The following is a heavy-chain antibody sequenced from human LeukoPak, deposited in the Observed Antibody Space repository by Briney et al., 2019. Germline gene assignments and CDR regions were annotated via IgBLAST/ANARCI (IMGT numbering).Heavy chain of an antibody. D-gene: IGHD4-17*01. CDR1: GYSFTSYW. Sequence: GESLKISCKGSGYSFTSYWIGWVRQMPGKGLEWMGIIYPGDSDTRYSPSFQGQVTISADKSISTAYLQRSSLKASDTAMYYCARQRSDYGDYDNSFDYWGQGTLVTVSS. V-gene: IGHV5-51*01. CDR2: IYPGDSDT. J-gene: IGHJ4*02. CDR3: ARQRSDYGDYDNSFDY.